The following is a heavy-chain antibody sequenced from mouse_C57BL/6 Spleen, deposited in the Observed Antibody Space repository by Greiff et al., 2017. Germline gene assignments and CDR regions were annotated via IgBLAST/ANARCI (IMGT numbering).Heavy chain of an antibody. J-gene: IGHJ2*01. CDR1: GYTFTDYN. Sequence: VQLQQSGPELVKPGASVKIPCKASGYTFTDYNMDWVKQSHGKSLEWIGDINPNNGGTIYNQKFKGKATLTVDKSSSTAYMELRSLTSEDTAVYYCARGGIYYYGSSYNFDDWGQGTTLTVSS. D-gene: IGHD1-1*01. CDR2: INPNNGGT. V-gene: IGHV1-18*01. CDR3: ARGGIYYYGSSYNFDD.